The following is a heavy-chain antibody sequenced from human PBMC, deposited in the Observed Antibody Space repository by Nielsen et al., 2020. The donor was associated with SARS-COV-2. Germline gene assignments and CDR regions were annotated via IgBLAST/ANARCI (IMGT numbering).Heavy chain of an antibody. CDR3: ARGVSNPIYSGSYYDY. CDR1: GGSVSSYY. CDR2: IYYSGST. D-gene: IGHD1-26*01. V-gene: IGHV4-59*02. Sequence: SETLSLTCTVSGGSVSSYYWSWIRQPPGKGLEWIGYIYYSGSTNYNPSLKSRVTISVDTSKNQFSLNLSSVTAAGTAVYYCARGVSNPIYSGSYYDYWGQGTRVTVSS. J-gene: IGHJ4*02.